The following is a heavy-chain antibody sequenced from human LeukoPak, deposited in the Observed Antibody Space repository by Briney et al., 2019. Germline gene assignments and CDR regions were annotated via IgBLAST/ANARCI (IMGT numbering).Heavy chain of an antibody. V-gene: IGHV1-2*06. CDR3: AVVVPADASGMDV. CDR2: INPNSGGT. CDR1: GYTFTGYY. D-gene: IGHD2-2*01. Sequence: ASVKVSCKTSGYTFTGYYLHWVRQAPGQGLEWMGRINPNSGGTNYPQKFRGRVTMTRDTSISTAYMELSRLRSDDTALYYCAVVVPADASGMDVWGQGTTVTVSS. J-gene: IGHJ6*01.